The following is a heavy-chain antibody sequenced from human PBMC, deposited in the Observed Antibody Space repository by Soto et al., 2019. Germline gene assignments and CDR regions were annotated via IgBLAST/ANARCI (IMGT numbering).Heavy chain of an antibody. Sequence: SVKFSGKASGGTFSSYAISWVRQAPGQGLEWMGGIIPIFGTANYAQKFQGRVTITADESTSTAYMELSSLRSEDTAVYYCARPAAARHLNWFGPWGQVTLVPVSS. CDR2: IIPIFGTA. D-gene: IGHD6-6*01. V-gene: IGHV1-69*13. CDR1: GGTFSSYA. CDR3: ARPAAARHLNWFGP. J-gene: IGHJ5*02.